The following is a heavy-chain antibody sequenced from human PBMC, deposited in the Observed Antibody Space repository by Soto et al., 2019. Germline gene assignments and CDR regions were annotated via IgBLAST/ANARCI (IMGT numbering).Heavy chain of an antibody. CDR2: ISGSGGST. Sequence: TXESLRLSCAASGFTFSSYAMSWVRQAPGKGLEWVSAISGSGGSTYYADSVKGRFTISRDNSKNTLFLQMNSLRAEDTAVYYCARWSYDTSGYSVLDYWGQGTLVTVSS. CDR1: GFTFSSYA. D-gene: IGHD3-22*01. J-gene: IGHJ4*02. V-gene: IGHV3-23*01. CDR3: ARWSYDTSGYSVLDY.